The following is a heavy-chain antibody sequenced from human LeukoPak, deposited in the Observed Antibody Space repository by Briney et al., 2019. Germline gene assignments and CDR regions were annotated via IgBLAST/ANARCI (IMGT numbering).Heavy chain of an antibody. Sequence: SVKVSCKASGGTFSSYAISWVRQAPGQGLEWMGGIIPIFGTANYAQKFQGRVTITADKSTSTAYMELSSLRSEDTAVYYCASYYCSGGGCYRDYYYGMDVWGKGTTVTVSS. D-gene: IGHD2-15*01. V-gene: IGHV1-69*06. CDR1: GGTFSSYA. CDR3: ASYYCSGGGCYRDYYYGMDV. CDR2: IIPIFGTA. J-gene: IGHJ6*04.